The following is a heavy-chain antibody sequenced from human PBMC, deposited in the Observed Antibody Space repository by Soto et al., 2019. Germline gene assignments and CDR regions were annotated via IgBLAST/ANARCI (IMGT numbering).Heavy chain of an antibody. CDR3: ARQSYYYYGMDV. CDR1: GGSISSYY. J-gene: IGHJ6*02. Sequence: PSETLSLTCTVSGGSISSYYWSWIRQPPGKGLEWIGYIYYSGSTKYNPSLKSRVTISVDTSRNQFSLKLSSVTAADTAVYYCARQSYYYYGMDVWGQRTTVTVSS. D-gene: IGHD3-10*01. CDR2: IYYSGST. V-gene: IGHV4-59*08.